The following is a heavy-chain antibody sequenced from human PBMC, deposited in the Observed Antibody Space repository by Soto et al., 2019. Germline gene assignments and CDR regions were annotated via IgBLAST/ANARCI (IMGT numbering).Heavy chain of an antibody. CDR2: ISGSGGST. CDR1: GFTFSSYA. V-gene: IGHV3-23*01. CDR3: AKEGEYCSGGSCYFGFDY. Sequence: GGSLRLSCAASGFTFSSYAMSWVRQAPGKGLEWVSAISGSGGSTYYADSVKGRFTISRDNSKNTLYLQMNSLRAEDTAVYYCAKEGEYCSGGSCYFGFDYWGQGTLVTVSS. D-gene: IGHD2-15*01. J-gene: IGHJ4*02.